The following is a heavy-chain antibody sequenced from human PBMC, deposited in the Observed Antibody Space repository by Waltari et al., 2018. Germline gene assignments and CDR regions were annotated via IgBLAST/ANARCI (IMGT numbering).Heavy chain of an antibody. D-gene: IGHD4-17*01. Sequence: EVQLVQSGAEVKKPGATVKISCKDSGYTFTDYYMHWVQQAPGKGLEWMGRVDPEDGETIYAEKFHGRVTITADTSTDTAYMELSSLSSADTAVYYCATSPLDYGGNGWCWCQGTLVTVSS. CDR1: GYTFTDYY. CDR3: ATSPLDYGGNGWC. CDR2: VDPEDGET. V-gene: IGHV1-69-2*01. J-gene: IGHJ4*02.